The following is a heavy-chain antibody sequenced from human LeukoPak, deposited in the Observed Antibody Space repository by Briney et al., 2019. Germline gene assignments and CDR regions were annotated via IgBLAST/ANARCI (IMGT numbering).Heavy chain of an antibody. CDR1: GGTFSSYA. Sequence: SVKVSCKASGGTFSSYAISWVRQAPGQGLEWMGGIIPIFGTANYAQKFQGRVTITADESTSTAYMELSSLRSEDTAVYYCARDTPGYSSGWYFDYWGQGTLVTVSS. J-gene: IGHJ4*02. CDR3: ARDTPGYSSGWYFDY. V-gene: IGHV1-69*13. CDR2: IIPIFGTA. D-gene: IGHD6-19*01.